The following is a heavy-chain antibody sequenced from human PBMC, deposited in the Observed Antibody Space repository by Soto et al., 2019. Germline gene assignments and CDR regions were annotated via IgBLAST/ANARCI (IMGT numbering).Heavy chain of an antibody. J-gene: IGHJ3*02. D-gene: IGHD2-8*02. V-gene: IGHV3-48*04. CDR2: ISSSSSTI. Sequence: GGSLRLSCAASGFTFGSYSMNWVRQAPGKGLEWVSYISSSSSTIYYADSVKGRFTISRDNAKNSLYLQMNSLRAEDTSVYYCAREVLDWGAFDIWGQGTMVTVSS. CDR3: AREVLDWGAFDI. CDR1: GFTFGSYS.